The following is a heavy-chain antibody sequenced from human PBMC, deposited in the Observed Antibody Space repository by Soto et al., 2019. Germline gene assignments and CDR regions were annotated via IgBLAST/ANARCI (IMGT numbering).Heavy chain of an antibody. V-gene: IGHV3-74*01. CDR1: GFTFSNSW. J-gene: IGHJ4*02. Sequence: GGSLRLSCAASGFTFSNSWMHWVRQAPGKGLVWVSYINSDGSTTTYADSVKGRFTISRDNAKNTVYLQITSLTAEDTAVYYCARDRSYTTDYWGQGTLFTVSS. D-gene: IGHD1-26*01. CDR3: ARDRSYTTDY. CDR2: INSDGSTT.